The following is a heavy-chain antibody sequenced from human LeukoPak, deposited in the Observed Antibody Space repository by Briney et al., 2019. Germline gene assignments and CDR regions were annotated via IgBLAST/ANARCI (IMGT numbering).Heavy chain of an antibody. CDR2: IWYDGSNK. CDR1: GFTFSSYG. J-gene: IGHJ6*02. CDR3: AGDSFRSSGWYESYYYGMDV. D-gene: IGHD6-19*01. Sequence: PGGSLRLSCAASGFTFSSYGMHWVRQAPGKGLEWVAVIWYDGSNKYYADSVKGRFTISRDNSKNTLYLQMNSLRAEDTAVYYCAGDSFRSSGWYESYYYGMDVWGQGTTVTVSS. V-gene: IGHV3-33*01.